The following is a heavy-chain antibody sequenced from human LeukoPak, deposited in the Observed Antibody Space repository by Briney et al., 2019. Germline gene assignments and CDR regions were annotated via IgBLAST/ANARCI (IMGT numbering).Heavy chain of an antibody. CDR2: ISWNSGYI. CDR3: ARGETTVTPYYYYGMDV. J-gene: IGHJ6*02. D-gene: IGHD4-17*01. Sequence: GGPLKLPCQPSGLTLDDYAMSWVRKAPGKGLEWVSGISWNSGYIGYADSVKGRFAISRDNAKNTLYLQMNSLRAEDTAVYYCARGETTVTPYYYYGMDVWGQGTTVTVSS. V-gene: IGHV3-9*01. CDR1: GLTLDDYA.